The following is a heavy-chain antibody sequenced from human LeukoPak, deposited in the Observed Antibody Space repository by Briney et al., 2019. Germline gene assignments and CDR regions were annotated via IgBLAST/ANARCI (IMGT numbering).Heavy chain of an antibody. CDR3: ARVAEAAAFDS. D-gene: IGHD6-13*01. J-gene: IGHJ4*02. CDR1: GFTFSAYN. CDR2: ITTSSSYM. Sequence: GSLRLSCAASGFTFSAYNMNWVRRTPGKGLEWVSSITTSSSYMFYADSVRGRFTISRDNAENSLYLQMNSLRDEDTAVYYCARVAEAAAFDSWGQGTLVTVSS. V-gene: IGHV3-21*01.